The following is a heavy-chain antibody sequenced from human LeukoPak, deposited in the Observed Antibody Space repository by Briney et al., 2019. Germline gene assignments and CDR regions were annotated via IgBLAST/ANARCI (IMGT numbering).Heavy chain of an antibody. V-gene: IGHV4-38-2*02. CDR1: GYSISSGYY. CDR2: FYHSGST. J-gene: IGHJ5*02. Sequence: SETLSLTCTVSGYSISSGYYWGWIRQPPGKGLEWVGSFYHSGSTYYNPSLKSRVTISVDTSKNQFSLKLRSVTAADTAVYYRARSKGRVSWFDPWGQGTLVTVSS. CDR3: ARSKGRVSWFDP. D-gene: IGHD4-11*01.